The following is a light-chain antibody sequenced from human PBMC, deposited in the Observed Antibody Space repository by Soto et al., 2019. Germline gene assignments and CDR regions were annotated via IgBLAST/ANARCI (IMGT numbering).Light chain of an antibody. CDR2: GAS. V-gene: IGKV3-20*01. CDR1: QSVTSTY. Sequence: EIVLTQSQDTLSLSPGERATLSCRASQSVTSTYLAWFQQKPGQAPRLLIYGASSRATGIPDRFSGSGSGTAFTLTISRLEPEDFAVYYCQQYGTSPFTFGPGTKVDIK. CDR3: QQYGTSPFT. J-gene: IGKJ3*01.